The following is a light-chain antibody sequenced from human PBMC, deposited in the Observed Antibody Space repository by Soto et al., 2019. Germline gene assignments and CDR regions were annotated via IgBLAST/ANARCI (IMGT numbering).Light chain of an antibody. CDR3: QQYNDWPRT. Sequence: EVVMTQSPATLSVSPGERATLSCWASQSVSTKLAWYQQKPDQAPRLLIYGATTRATGIPARFSGSGSGTEFTLTISSLQSEDSAVYYCQQYNDWPRTFGQGTKVDIK. CDR2: GAT. V-gene: IGKV3-15*01. CDR1: QSVSTK. J-gene: IGKJ1*01.